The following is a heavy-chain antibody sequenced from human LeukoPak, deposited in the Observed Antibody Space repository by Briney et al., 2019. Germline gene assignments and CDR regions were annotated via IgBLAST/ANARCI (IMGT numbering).Heavy chain of an antibody. Sequence: ASVKVSCKASGYTFTGYFIHWVRQAPGQGLEWVGRIDPNTGDTIYAQNFQGGVTVTSATSISTAYMELSRLTSDDTAVYFCARLGLHGSGTYYFFDYWGQGTLVTVSS. CDR1: GYTFTGYF. D-gene: IGHD3-10*01. J-gene: IGHJ4*02. CDR3: ARLGLHGSGTYYFFDY. V-gene: IGHV1-2*06. CDR2: IDPNTGDT.